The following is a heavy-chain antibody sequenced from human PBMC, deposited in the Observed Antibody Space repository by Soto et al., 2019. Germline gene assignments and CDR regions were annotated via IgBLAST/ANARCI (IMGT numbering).Heavy chain of an antibody. D-gene: IGHD2-15*01. V-gene: IGHV2-5*04. CDR3: VYGSSSRHQAADV. CDR1: GFSVRSSGVA. J-gene: IGHJ6*02. CDR2: IYWDDDE. Sequence: QITLKESGPAQVRATQTLTLTCAVSGFSVRSSGVAVAWIRQPPGKALEWLALIYWDDDERYSPSLKNSLTTTKDTSKNQVVLTMSNMGPVDTGTYYCVYGSSSRHQAADVWGQGTSVTVSS.